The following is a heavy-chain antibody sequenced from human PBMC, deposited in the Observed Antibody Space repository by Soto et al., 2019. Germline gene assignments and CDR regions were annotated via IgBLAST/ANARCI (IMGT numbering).Heavy chain of an antibody. CDR2: FDPEDGET. D-gene: IGHD6-6*01. J-gene: IGHJ6*03. CDR3: ATDSSSSPYYYYMDV. Sequence: ASVKVSCKVSGYTLTELSMHWVRQAPGKGLEWMGGFDPEDGETIYAQKLKGRVTMTEDTSTDTAYMELSSLRSEDTAVYYCATDSSSSPYYYYMDVWGKGTTVTVSS. V-gene: IGHV1-24*01. CDR1: GYTLTELS.